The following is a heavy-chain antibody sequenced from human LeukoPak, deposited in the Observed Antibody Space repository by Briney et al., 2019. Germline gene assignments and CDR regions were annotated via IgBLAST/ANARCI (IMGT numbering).Heavy chain of an antibody. CDR2: TYYRSKWYF. Sequence: SQTLSLTCDISGDSISSNTAAWNWIRQSPSRGLEWLGRTYYRSKWYFEYASSVEGRITVNPDTANNQFSLRLSSVTPEDTAMYYCARVNVKNWFDPWGQGTLVTVSS. D-gene: IGHD2-8*01. CDR3: ARVNVKNWFDP. J-gene: IGHJ5*02. CDR1: GDSISSNTAA. V-gene: IGHV6-1*01.